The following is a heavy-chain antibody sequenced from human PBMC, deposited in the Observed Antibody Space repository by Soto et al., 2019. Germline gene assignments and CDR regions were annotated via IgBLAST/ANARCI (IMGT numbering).Heavy chain of an antibody. V-gene: IGHV3-49*03. Sequence: GGSLRLSCTASGFTFGDYAMSWFRQAPGKGLEWVGFIRSKAYGGTTEYAASVKGRVPISRDDSKSIAYLQMNSLKTEDTAVYYCTSTYSSGWYGDYWGQGTLVTVSS. CDR1: GFTFGDYA. J-gene: IGHJ4*02. CDR2: IRSKAYGGTT. D-gene: IGHD6-19*01. CDR3: TSTYSSGWYGDY.